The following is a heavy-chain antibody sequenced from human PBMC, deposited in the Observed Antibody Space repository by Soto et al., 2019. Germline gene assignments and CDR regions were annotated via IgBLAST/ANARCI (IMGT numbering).Heavy chain of an antibody. J-gene: IGHJ6*02. CDR1: GGTFSSYA. CDR2: IIPIFGTA. CDR3: ARDYTYCSSTSCHPPPDCMDV. D-gene: IGHD2-2*01. Sequence: QVQLVQSGAEVKKPGSSVKVSCKASGGTFSSYAISWVRQAPGQGLEWMGGIIPIFGTANYAQKFQGRVTITADESTSTAYMELSSLRSEDTAVYYCARDYTYCSSTSCHPPPDCMDVWGQGTTVTVSS. V-gene: IGHV1-69*01.